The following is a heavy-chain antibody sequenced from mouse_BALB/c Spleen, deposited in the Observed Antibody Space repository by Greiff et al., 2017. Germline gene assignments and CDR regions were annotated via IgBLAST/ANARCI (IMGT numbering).Heavy chain of an antibody. CDR1: GYTFTSYG. CDR3: ARHTTATGYFDV. V-gene: IGHV1-77*01. Sequence: VQLQQSGPELVKPGASVKISCKASGYTFTSYGINWVKQRPGQGLEWIGYIYPGSGGTAYNQKFKGKATLTADKSSSTVYMQLSSLTSEDSAIYFCARHTTATGYFDVWGAGTTVTVSS. D-gene: IGHD1-2*01. CDR2: IYPGSGGT. J-gene: IGHJ1*01.